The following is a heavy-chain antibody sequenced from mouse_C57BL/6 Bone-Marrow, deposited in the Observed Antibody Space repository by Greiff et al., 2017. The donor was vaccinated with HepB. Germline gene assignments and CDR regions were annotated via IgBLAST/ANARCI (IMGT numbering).Heavy chain of an antibody. D-gene: IGHD1-1*01. V-gene: IGHV1-19*01. Sequence: VHVKQSGPVLVKPGASVKMSCKASGYTFTDYYMNWVKQSHGKSLEWIGVINPYNGGTSYNQKFKGKATLTVDKSSSTAYMELNSLTSEDSAVYYCARSHYGSSQYYFDYWGQGTTLTVSS. CDR2: INPYNGGT. CDR1: GYTFTDYY. J-gene: IGHJ2*01. CDR3: ARSHYGSSQYYFDY.